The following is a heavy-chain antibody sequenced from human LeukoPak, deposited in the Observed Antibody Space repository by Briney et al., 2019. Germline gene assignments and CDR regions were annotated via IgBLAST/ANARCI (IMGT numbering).Heavy chain of an antibody. CDR3: ARVNGQQLAIDY. J-gene: IGHJ4*02. Sequence: ASVKVSCKASGYTFTTYYIHWGRQAPGQGLEWMGIIKPSGGSTSYAQKFQGRVTMTRDTSTSTVYMEVSSLSSEDTAVYYCARVNGQQLAIDYWGQGTLVTVSS. D-gene: IGHD6-13*01. V-gene: IGHV1-46*01. CDR1: GYTFTTYY. CDR2: IKPSGGST.